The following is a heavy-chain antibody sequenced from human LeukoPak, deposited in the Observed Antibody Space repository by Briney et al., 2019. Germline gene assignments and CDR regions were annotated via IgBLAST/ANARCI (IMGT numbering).Heavy chain of an antibody. V-gene: IGHV4-59*12. CDR3: ARGARERDFDY. CDR2: IYYSGST. Sequence: SETLSLTCTVSGGSISSYYWSWIRQPPGKGLEWIGYIYYSGSTNYNPSLKSRVTMSVDTSKNQFSLKLSSVTAADTAVYYCARGARERDFDYWGQGTLVTVSS. D-gene: IGHD6-6*01. J-gene: IGHJ4*02. CDR1: GGSISSYY.